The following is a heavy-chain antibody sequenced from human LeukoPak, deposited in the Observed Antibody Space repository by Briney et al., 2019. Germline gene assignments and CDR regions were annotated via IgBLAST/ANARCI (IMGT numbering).Heavy chain of an antibody. D-gene: IGHD4-17*01. J-gene: IGHJ6*02. CDR2: IIPILGIA. CDR3: ARADYGDYVMPYYYYGMDV. Sequence: ASVKVSYKASGGTFSIYTISWVRQAPGQGREWMGRIIPILGIANYAQKFQGRVTITADKSTSTAYMELSSLRSEDTAVYYCARADYGDYVMPYYYYGMDVWGQGTTVTVSS. V-gene: IGHV1-69*02. CDR1: GGTFSIYT.